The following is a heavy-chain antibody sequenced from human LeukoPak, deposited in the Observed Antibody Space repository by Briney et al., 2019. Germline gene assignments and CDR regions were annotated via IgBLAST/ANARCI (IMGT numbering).Heavy chain of an antibody. Sequence: ASVKVSCEASGYTFTGYYMHWVRQAPGQGLEWMGWINPNGGGTNYAQKFQGRVTMTTDTSISTAYMELGGLRYDDTAVYYCARVSSSGDYYDNWGQGTLVTVSS. D-gene: IGHD3-10*01. CDR2: INPNGGGT. J-gene: IGHJ4*02. V-gene: IGHV1-2*02. CDR3: ARVSSSGDYYDN. CDR1: GYTFTGYY.